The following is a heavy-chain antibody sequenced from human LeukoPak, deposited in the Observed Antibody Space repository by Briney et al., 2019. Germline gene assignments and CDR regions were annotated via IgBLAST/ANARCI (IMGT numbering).Heavy chain of an antibody. CDR1: GFTFSHFW. J-gene: IGHJ4*02. CDR3: AREDGYCSGGNCYSYFDS. V-gene: IGHV3-7*01. Sequence: RGSLRLSCAASGFTFSHFWMSWVRQAPGKGREWVAYIKKTGSETYYVDSVKGRFTITRDNTRSSLFLQMYSLRAEDTAVYFCAREDGYCSGGNCYSYFDSWGQGTLVTVSS. D-gene: IGHD2-15*01. CDR2: IKKTGSET.